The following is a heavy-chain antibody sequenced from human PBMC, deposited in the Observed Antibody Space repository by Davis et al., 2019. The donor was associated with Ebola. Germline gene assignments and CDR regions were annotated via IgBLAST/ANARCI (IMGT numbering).Heavy chain of an antibody. CDR2: INPTGGT. V-gene: IGHV4-34*01. Sequence: PSETLSLTCDVYAGSFSDYYWSWVRQSPGKGLEWIGEINPTGGTGYIPSLTSRVTISVDTSRNLLSLKLSAVTVADTAVYYCARHRYGGHKTFDFWGQGTKVTVS. D-gene: IGHD5-12*01. J-gene: IGHJ3*01. CDR1: AGSFSDYY. CDR3: ARHRYGGHKTFDF.